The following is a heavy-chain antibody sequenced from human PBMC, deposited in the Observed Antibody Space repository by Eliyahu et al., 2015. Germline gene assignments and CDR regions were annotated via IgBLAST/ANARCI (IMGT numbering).Heavy chain of an antibody. CDR3: ARSTGTTVTRPTLYYYYMDV. CDR1: GFSLSNARMG. D-gene: IGHD4-17*01. Sequence: QVTLKESGPVLVKPTETLTLTCTVSGFSLSNARMGVSWIRQPPGKALEWLAHIFSNDEKSYSTSLKSRLTISKDTSKSQVVLTMTNMDPVDTATYYCARSTGTTVTRPTLYYYYMDVWGKGTTVTVSS. V-gene: IGHV2-26*01. J-gene: IGHJ6*03. CDR2: IFSNDEK.